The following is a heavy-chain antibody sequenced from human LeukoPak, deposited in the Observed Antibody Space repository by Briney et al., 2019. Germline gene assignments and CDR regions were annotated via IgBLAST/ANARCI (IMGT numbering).Heavy chain of an antibody. CDR2: ISSSSSYI. Sequence: GGSLRLSCAASGFTFSSYSMNWVRHAPGKGLEWVSSISSSSSYIYYADSVKGRFTISRDNAKNTLYLQMNSLRAEDTAVYYCASQGITMVRGEVSFDYWGQGTLVTVSS. D-gene: IGHD3-10*01. V-gene: IGHV3-21*01. J-gene: IGHJ4*02. CDR3: ASQGITMVRGEVSFDY. CDR1: GFTFSSYS.